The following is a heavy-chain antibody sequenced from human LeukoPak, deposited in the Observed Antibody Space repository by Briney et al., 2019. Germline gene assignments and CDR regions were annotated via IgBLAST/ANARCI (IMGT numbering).Heavy chain of an antibody. D-gene: IGHD2-15*01. CDR3: ARGYCSGGSCYPVDY. J-gene: IGHJ4*02. CDR1: GGSISSYY. V-gene: IGHV4-59*01. Sequence: PSETLSLTCTVSGGSISSYYWSWLRQPPGKGLEWIGYIYYSGSTNYNPSLKSRVTISLDTSKNQFSLKLSSVTAADTAVYYCARGYCSGGSCYPVDYWGQGTLVTVSS. CDR2: IYYSGST.